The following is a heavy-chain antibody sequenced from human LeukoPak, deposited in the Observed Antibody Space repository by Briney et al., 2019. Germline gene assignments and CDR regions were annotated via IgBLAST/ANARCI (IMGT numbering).Heavy chain of an antibody. CDR1: GGSISSSSYY. CDR3: ARMVRGAGAFDI. J-gene: IGHJ3*02. V-gene: IGHV4-39*01. CDR2: IYYSGST. Sequence: SETLSLTCTVSGGSISSSSYYWGWIRQPPGKGLEWIGSIYYSGSTYYNPSLKSRVTISVDTSKDQFSLKLSSVTAADTAVYYCARMVRGAGAFDIWGQGTMVTVSS. D-gene: IGHD3-10*01.